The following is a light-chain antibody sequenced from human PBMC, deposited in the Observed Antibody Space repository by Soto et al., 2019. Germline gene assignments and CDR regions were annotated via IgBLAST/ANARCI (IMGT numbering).Light chain of an antibody. CDR2: GAS. Sequence: EIVLTQSPGTLSLSPGERAALSCKASQSISSSYLAWYQQKPGQAPRLLIYGASSRATGIPDRFSGSGSGTDFTLTISRLEPDDFALYYCQQYGNSPLTFGQGTKVDIK. J-gene: IGKJ1*01. V-gene: IGKV3-20*01. CDR3: QQYGNSPLT. CDR1: QSISSSY.